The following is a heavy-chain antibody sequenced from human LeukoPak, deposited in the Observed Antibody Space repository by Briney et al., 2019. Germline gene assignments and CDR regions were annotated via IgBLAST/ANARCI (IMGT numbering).Heavy chain of an antibody. CDR3: ARSEFYCSSTSCPFQH. Sequence: PSETLSLTCTVSGGSISSYYWSWIRQPPGKGLEWIGYIYYSGSTNYNPSLKSRVTISVDTSKNQFSLKLNSVTAADTAVYYCARSEFYCSSTSCPFQHWGQGTLVTVSS. CDR1: GGSISSYY. J-gene: IGHJ1*01. D-gene: IGHD2-2*01. CDR2: IYYSGST. V-gene: IGHV4-59*08.